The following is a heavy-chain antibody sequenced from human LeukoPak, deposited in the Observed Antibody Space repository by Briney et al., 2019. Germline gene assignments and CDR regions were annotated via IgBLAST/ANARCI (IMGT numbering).Heavy chain of an antibody. Sequence: SETLSLTCTVSGGSISSYYWSWIRQPPGKGLEWIGYIYYSGSTNYSPSLKSRVTISVDTSKNQFSLKLSSVTAADTAVYYCARYSTTVDYWGQGTRVIVSS. CDR2: IYYSGST. CDR1: GGSISSYY. D-gene: IGHD4-17*01. J-gene: IGHJ4*02. CDR3: ARYSTTVDY. V-gene: IGHV4-59*01.